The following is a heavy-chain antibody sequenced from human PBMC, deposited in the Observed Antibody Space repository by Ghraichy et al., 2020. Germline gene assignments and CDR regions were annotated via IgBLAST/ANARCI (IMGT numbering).Heavy chain of an antibody. Sequence: ESLNISCTVSGVSINSDYWSWIRQPPGKGLEWIGYKSYSGSTNYNPSLKSRVTISVDNNRFSLKLSSVTAADTAVYYCARNSGWYRHDLWGRGTLVTVSS. CDR3: ARNSGWYRHDL. CDR1: GVSINSDY. CDR2: KSYSGST. D-gene: IGHD6-19*01. V-gene: IGHV4-59*08. J-gene: IGHJ2*01.